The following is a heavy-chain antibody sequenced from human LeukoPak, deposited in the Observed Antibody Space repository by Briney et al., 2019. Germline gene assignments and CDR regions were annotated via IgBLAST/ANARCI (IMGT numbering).Heavy chain of an antibody. CDR1: GFTFSSYS. V-gene: IGHV3-21*01. J-gene: IGHJ6*03. CDR2: ISSSSSYL. CDR3: ARDGESWVLYMDV. Sequence: GGSLRLSCAASGFTFSSYSMNWVRQAPGKGLEWVSSISSSSSYLYYADSVKGRFTISRDNAKNSLYLQMNSLRAEDTAVYYCARDGESWVLYMDVWGKGTTVTVSS. D-gene: IGHD3-10*01.